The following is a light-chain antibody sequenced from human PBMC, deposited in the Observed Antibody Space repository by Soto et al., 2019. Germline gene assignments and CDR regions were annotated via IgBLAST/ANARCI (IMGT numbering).Light chain of an antibody. J-gene: IGKJ4*01. CDR1: QTFSKTY. Sequence: EIVLTQFPGALSLSPGERVTLSGRASQTFSKTYLAGYQQKSGQAPKFLIYGASNRATAIPDRFSGSGSGTDFTLTISRLEPEDFAVYYCQQYGALPPTFGGGTKVEIK. CDR3: QQYGALPPT. CDR2: GAS. V-gene: IGKV3-20*01.